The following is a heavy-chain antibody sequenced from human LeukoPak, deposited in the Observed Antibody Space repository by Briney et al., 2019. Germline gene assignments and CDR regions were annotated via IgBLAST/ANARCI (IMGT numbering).Heavy chain of an antibody. V-gene: IGHV5-51*01. Sequence: GESLKISCKGSGYNFATYWIGWVRQMPGKGLEWMGFIYPGDSDTRYSPSFEGQVTISVDKSISTAYLQWSSLKASDTAMYYCARRSYCYSTSCYGYWFDSWGQGTLVTVSS. CDR1: GYNFATYW. CDR2: IYPGDSDT. D-gene: IGHD2-2*01. J-gene: IGHJ5*01. CDR3: ARRSYCYSTSCYGYWFDS.